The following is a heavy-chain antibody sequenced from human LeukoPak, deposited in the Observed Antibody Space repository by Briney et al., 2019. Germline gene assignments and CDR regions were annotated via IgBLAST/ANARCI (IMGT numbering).Heavy chain of an antibody. V-gene: IGHV1-8*02. J-gene: IGHJ6*02. Sequence: PRASVKVSCKASGYTFLNYDINWVRQARGQGLEYMGWMNSNSGYTRSALQFHGRDTMTRDTSVQTVYLELSTLTSDHTAVYYCARGYDYLHRMDVWGQGTTVSVSS. CDR3: ARGYDYLHRMDV. D-gene: IGHD5-12*01. CDR1: GYTFLNYD. CDR2: MNSNSGYT.